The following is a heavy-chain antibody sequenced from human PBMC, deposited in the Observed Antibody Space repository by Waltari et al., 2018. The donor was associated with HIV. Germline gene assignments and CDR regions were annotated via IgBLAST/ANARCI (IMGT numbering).Heavy chain of an antibody. V-gene: IGHV4-31*03. J-gene: IGHJ6*02. CDR2: IYYTGRA. CDR3: ARVYGSGRGGGMDV. CDR1: GGSISSAGFY. Sequence: QVQLQESGPGLVKPAQTLSLTCTVSGGSISSAGFYWSWIRQHPGKGLEWIGNIYYTGRAYYNPSLKRRVTISKETSNNQFALNLSAVTAAETAVYYCARVYGSGRGGGMDVWGQGTTVTVSS. D-gene: IGHD3-10*01.